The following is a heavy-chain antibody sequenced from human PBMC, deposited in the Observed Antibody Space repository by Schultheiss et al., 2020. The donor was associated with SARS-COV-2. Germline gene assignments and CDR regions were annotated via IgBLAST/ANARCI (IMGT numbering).Heavy chain of an antibody. V-gene: IGHV3-33*01. CDR2: IWYDGSNK. CDR1: GFTFSSFG. CDR3: ARAGTTFPRAEYYYYGMDV. D-gene: IGHD1-7*01. J-gene: IGHJ6*02. Sequence: GGSLRLSCAASGFTFSSFGMHWVRQAPGKGLEWVAVIWYDGSNKYYADSVKGRFTISRDNSKNTLYLQMNSLRAEDTAVYYCARAGTTFPRAEYYYYGMDVWGQGTTVTVSS.